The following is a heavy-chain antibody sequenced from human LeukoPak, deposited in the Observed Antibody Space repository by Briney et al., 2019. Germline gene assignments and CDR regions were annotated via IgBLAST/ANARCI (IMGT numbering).Heavy chain of an antibody. J-gene: IGHJ4*02. V-gene: IGHV3-9*01. D-gene: IGHD3-10*01. CDR3: AKDINDYGSGWGYFDY. CDR1: GFTFDDYA. Sequence: GGSLRLSCAASGFTFDDYAMHWVRQAPGKGLEWVSGISWNSGSIGYADSVKGRFTISRDNAKNSLYLQMNSLRAEDTALYYCAKDINDYGSGWGYFDYWGQGTLVTVSS. CDR2: ISWNSGSI.